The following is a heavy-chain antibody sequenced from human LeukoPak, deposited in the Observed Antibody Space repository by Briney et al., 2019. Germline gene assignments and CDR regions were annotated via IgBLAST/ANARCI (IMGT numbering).Heavy chain of an antibody. J-gene: IGHJ5*01. CDR3: ARDAHAGYSVPWFDP. V-gene: IGHV3-23*01. CDR1: GFIFDTQT. Sequence: GGSLRLSCTASGFIFDTQTLTWVRQAPGKGLEWVASISGSGDSTNYGDSVKGRFTISRDNFKRTVHLEMSNLRADDTAMYYCARDAHAGYSVPWFDPWGQGPLVTVSS. D-gene: IGHD5/OR15-5a*01. CDR2: ISGSGDST.